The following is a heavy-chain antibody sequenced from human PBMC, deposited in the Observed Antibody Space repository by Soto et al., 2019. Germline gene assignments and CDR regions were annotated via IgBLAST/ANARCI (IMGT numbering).Heavy chain of an antibody. CDR3: ARDSGYSYGPFDY. Sequence: EGSLRLSCAASGFTFSSYSMNWVRQAPGKGLEWVSYISSSSSTIYYADSVKGRFTISRDNAKNSLYLQMNSLRAEDTAVYYCARDSGYSYGPFDYWGQGTLVTVSS. CDR1: GFTFSSYS. D-gene: IGHD5-18*01. CDR2: ISSSSSTI. V-gene: IGHV3-48*01. J-gene: IGHJ4*02.